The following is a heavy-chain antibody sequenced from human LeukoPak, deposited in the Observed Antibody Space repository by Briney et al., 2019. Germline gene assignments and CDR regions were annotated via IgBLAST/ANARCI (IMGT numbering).Heavy chain of an antibody. V-gene: IGHV4-59*06. J-gene: IGHJ5*02. D-gene: IGHD5-24*01. Sequence: KPSETLSLTCTVSGGSISSYYWSWIRQHPGKGLEWIGYIYYSGSTYYNPSLKSRVTISVDTSKNQFSLKLSSVTAADTAVYYCARDPGGASDWFDPWGQGTLVTVSS. CDR1: GGSISSYY. CDR3: ARDPGGASDWFDP. CDR2: IYYSGST.